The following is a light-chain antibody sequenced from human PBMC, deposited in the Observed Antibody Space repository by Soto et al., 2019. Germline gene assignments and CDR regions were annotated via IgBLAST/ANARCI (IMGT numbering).Light chain of an antibody. CDR2: KAS. Sequence: DIQMTQAPSTLSASVGDRVTITCRASQSISSWLAWYQQKPGKAPKLLIYKASSLESGVPSRFSGSGSETEFTLTSSSRQPDDFATYYCQQYNSYPTFGQGTKVEIK. J-gene: IGKJ1*01. V-gene: IGKV1-5*03. CDR3: QQYNSYPT. CDR1: QSISSW.